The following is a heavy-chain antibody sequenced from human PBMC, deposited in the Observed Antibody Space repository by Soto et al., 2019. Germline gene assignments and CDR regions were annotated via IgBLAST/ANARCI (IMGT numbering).Heavy chain of an antibody. CDR2: IRGKANSYAT. V-gene: IGHV3-73*01. Sequence: PGGSLRLSCAASGFTFSGSAMHWVRQASGKGLEWVGRIRGKANSYATAYAASVKGRFTISRDDSKNTAYLQMNSLKTEDTAVYYCTRQYCTNGVCYTGGDYYGMDVWGQGTTVTVSS. D-gene: IGHD2-8*01. CDR3: TRQYCTNGVCYTGGDYYGMDV. CDR1: GFTFSGSA. J-gene: IGHJ6*02.